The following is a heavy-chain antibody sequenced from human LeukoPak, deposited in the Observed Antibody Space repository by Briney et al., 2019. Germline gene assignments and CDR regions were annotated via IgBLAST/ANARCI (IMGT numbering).Heavy chain of an antibody. CDR1: GFTFSSYA. Sequence: PGGSLRLSCAASGFTFSSYAMTWVRQAPGKGLHWVSTIRASAGSTYYADSAKGRFTISRDNSKNTVSLQMNSLRAEDTAVYYCAKGGYTSYFDYWGQGTQVTVSS. CDR2: IRASAGST. J-gene: IGHJ4*02. D-gene: IGHD6-19*01. V-gene: IGHV3-23*01. CDR3: AKGGYTSYFDY.